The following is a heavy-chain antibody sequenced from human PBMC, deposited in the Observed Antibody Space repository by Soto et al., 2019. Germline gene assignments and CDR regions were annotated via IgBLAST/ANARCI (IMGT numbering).Heavy chain of an antibody. CDR3: ARAAYSSSWGDYYFDY. J-gene: IGHJ4*02. D-gene: IGHD6-13*01. Sequence: QVQLVESGGGVVQPGRSLRLSCAASGFTFSSYAMHWVRQAPGKGLEWVAVISYDGSNKYYADSVKGRFIISRDNSKNTLYLQMNSLRAEDTAVYYCARAAYSSSWGDYYFDYWGQGTLVTVSS. V-gene: IGHV3-30-3*01. CDR1: GFTFSSYA. CDR2: ISYDGSNK.